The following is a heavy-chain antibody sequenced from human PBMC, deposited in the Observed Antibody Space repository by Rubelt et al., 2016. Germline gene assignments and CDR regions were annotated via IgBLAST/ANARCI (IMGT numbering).Heavy chain of an antibody. CDR1: GFTFSSYS. D-gene: IGHD2-15*01. CDR3: AVWVVAAKNLSFQH. CDR2: ISYDGSNK. V-gene: IGHV3-30*03. Sequence: VESGGGLVKPGGSLRLSCAASGFTFSSYSMNWVRQAPGKGLEWVAVISYDGSNKHYADSVKGRFTISRDNSKNTLYLQMNSLRAEDTAVYYCAVWVVAAKNLSFQHWGQGTLVTVSS. J-gene: IGHJ1*01.